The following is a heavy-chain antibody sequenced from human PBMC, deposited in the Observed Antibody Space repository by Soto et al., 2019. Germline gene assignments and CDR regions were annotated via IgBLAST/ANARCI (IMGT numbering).Heavy chain of an antibody. CDR2: IRASGSTT. D-gene: IGHD6-25*01. J-gene: IGHJ4*02. CDR1: GFTFSNYA. Sequence: PGGSLRLSCSASGFTFSNYAMSWVRQAPGKGLEWVSGIRASGSTTYYADSAKGRFTSSRDNAKNTLYLEMDSLRADDTAVYLCAKDGGSGNPYYFDYWGQGVLVTVSS. V-gene: IGHV3-23*01. CDR3: AKDGGSGNPYYFDY.